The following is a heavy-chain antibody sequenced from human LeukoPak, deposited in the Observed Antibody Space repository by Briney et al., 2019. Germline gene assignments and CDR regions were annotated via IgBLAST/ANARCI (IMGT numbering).Heavy chain of an antibody. CDR1: GYSISSGYY. CDR2: IYHSGST. CDR3: ARDLQWEDEFDALDI. D-gene: IGHD1-26*01. Sequence: SETLSLTCTVSGYSISSGYYWGWIRQPPGKGLEWIGSIYHSGSTYYNPSLKSRVTISVDTSKNQFSLKLSSVTAADMAVYYCARDLQWEDEFDALDIWGQGTMVTVSS. J-gene: IGHJ3*02. V-gene: IGHV4-38-2*02.